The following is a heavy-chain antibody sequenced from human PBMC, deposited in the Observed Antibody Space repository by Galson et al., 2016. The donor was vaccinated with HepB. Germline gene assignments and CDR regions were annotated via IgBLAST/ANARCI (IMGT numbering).Heavy chain of an antibody. Sequence: SETLSLTCNVSGGSISSYFWSWIRQPPGKGLEWIGSIYKTGTTNYSPSLNSRVTLSVDTSKNQLSLKLGSVTTADTAIYYWARGGTGTPYFDFWGQGALVTVAS. D-gene: IGHD3/OR15-3a*01. J-gene: IGHJ4*02. CDR3: ARGGTGTPYFDF. V-gene: IGHV4-59*01. CDR1: GGSISSYF. CDR2: IYKTGTT.